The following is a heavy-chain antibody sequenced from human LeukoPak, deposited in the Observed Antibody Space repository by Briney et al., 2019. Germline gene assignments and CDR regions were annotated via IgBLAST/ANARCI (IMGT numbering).Heavy chain of an antibody. Sequence: GAPVKVSFKASGFPFSNYGINWVRTAPGQRLGWMGWVSAYKGNTNHAQKLQGRVTMTTDTSTSTAYMELRSLRSDDTAVYYCARGSSGWSAVGAWFDAWAREPRSPSPQ. D-gene: IGHD6-19*01. CDR3: ARGSSGWSAVGAWFDA. J-gene: IGHJ5*02. V-gene: IGHV1-18*01. CDR1: GFPFSNYG. CDR2: VSAYKGNT.